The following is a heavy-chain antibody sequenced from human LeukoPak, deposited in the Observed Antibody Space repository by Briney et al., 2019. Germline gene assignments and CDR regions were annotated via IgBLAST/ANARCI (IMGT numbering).Heavy chain of an antibody. Sequence: PGGSLRLSCAASGFTVSSNYMSWVRQAPGKGLEWVSVIYSGGSTYYADSVKGRFTISRDSSKNTLYLQMNSLRAEDTAVYYCARELTVAGPLGYWGQGTLVTVSS. J-gene: IGHJ4*02. CDR1: GFTVSSNY. V-gene: IGHV3-53*01. CDR2: IYSGGST. D-gene: IGHD6-19*01. CDR3: ARELTVAGPLGY.